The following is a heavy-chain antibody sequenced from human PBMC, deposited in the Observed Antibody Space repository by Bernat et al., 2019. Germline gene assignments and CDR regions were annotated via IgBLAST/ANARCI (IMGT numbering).Heavy chain of an antibody. J-gene: IGHJ4*02. Sequence: QVQLVQSGAEVKKPGSSVKVSCKASGGTFSSYTISWVRQAPGQGLEWMGRIIPILGIANYAQKFQGRVTITADKSTSTAHMELSSLRSEDTAVYYCARGDYYGSGSYAYWGQGTLVTVSS. CDR3: ARGDYYGSGSYAY. V-gene: IGHV1-69*02. CDR2: IIPILGIA. D-gene: IGHD3-10*01. CDR1: GGTFSSYT.